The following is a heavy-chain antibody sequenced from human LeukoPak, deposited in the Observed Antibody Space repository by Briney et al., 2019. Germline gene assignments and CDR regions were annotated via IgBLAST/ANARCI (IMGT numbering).Heavy chain of an antibody. CDR2: ISGSNSYI. Sequence: PGGSLRLSCAASGFTFSSYRMNWVRQAPGKGLEWVSSISGSNSYISYEDSVKGRFSISRDNAKNSLYLQMNSLRAEDTAVYYCARDLITVAGSLDHWGQGALVAVSS. CDR1: GFTFSSYR. CDR3: ARDLITVAGSLDH. V-gene: IGHV3-21*01. J-gene: IGHJ4*02. D-gene: IGHD6-19*01.